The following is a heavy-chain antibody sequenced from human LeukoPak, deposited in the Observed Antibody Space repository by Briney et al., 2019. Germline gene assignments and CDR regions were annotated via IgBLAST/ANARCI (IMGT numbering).Heavy chain of an antibody. Sequence: SETLSLTCAVYGGSFSGYYWGWIRQPPGKGLEWIGEINHSGSTNYNPSLKSRVTISVDTSKNQFSLRLSSVTAADTAVYYCARGKNYDFWSGSNVMADYYYYMDVWGKGTTVTVSS. D-gene: IGHD3-3*01. V-gene: IGHV4-34*01. J-gene: IGHJ6*03. CDR2: INHSGST. CDR3: ARGKNYDFWSGSNVMADYYYYMDV. CDR1: GGSFSGYY.